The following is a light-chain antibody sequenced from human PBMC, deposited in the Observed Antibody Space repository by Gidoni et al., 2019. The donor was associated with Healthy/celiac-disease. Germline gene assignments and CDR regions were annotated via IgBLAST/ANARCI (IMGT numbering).Light chain of an antibody. CDR1: QSVSSY. CDR3: QQRSNWLT. J-gene: IGKJ2*01. Sequence: EIVLTQSPATLSLSPGERATLSCRASQSVSSYLACDQQKPGQAPRLLIYDASNRATGIPARFSGSGSGTDFTLTISSLEPEDFAVYYCQQRSNWLTFGQGTKLEIK. V-gene: IGKV3-11*01. CDR2: DAS.